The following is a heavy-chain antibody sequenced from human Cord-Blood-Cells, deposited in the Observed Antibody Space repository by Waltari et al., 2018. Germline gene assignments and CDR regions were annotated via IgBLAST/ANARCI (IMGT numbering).Heavy chain of an antibody. CDR1: GFTFSSYA. CDR2: ISGSGGST. V-gene: IGHV3-23*01. D-gene: IGHD2-15*01. J-gene: IGHJ4*02. CDR3: AKGLGRYCSGGSCYSDY. Sequence: EVQLLESGGGLVQPGGSLRLSCAASGFTFSSYAMSWVRQAPGKGLEWVSAISGSGGSTYYAEAVKGRFTIARDNSKNTLYLQMNSLIAEDTAVYYCAKGLGRYCSGGSCYSDYWGQGTLVTVSS.